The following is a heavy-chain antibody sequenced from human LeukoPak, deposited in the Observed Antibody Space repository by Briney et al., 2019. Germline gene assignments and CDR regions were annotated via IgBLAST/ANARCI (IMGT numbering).Heavy chain of an antibody. D-gene: IGHD5-12*01. V-gene: IGHV4-34*01. CDR2: INHSGST. J-gene: IGHJ4*02. Sequence: SKTLSLTCAVYGGSFSGYYWSWIRQPPGKGLEWIGEINHSGSTNYNPSLKSRVTISVDTSKNQFSLKLSSVTAADTAVYYCARCGGYSYGFGIVATPRPRAYYFDYWGQGTLVTVSS. CDR1: GGSFSGYY. CDR3: ARCGGYSYGFGIVATPRPRAYYFDY.